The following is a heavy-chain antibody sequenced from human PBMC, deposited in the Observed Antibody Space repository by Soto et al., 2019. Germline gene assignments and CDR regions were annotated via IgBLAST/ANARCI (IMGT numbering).Heavy chain of an antibody. V-gene: IGHV5-51*01. CDR1: GYSFTSYW. Sequence: GESLKISCKGSGYSFTSYWIGWVRQMPGKGLEWMGIIYPGDSDTRYSPSFQGQVTISADKSISTAYLQWSSLKASDTAMYYCARHVVRKTRSVAFDIWGQGTMVTVSS. D-gene: IGHD3-22*01. CDR3: ARHVVRKTRSVAFDI. CDR2: IYPGDSDT. J-gene: IGHJ3*02.